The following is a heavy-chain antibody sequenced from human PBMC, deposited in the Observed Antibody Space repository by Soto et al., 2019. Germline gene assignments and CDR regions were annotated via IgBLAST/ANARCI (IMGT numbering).Heavy chain of an antibody. D-gene: IGHD4-17*01. CDR1: GFSLSTSGVG. J-gene: IGHJ4*02. V-gene: IGHV2-5*02. CDR3: ARTIAMTTPFDS. Sequence: SGPTLVNPTQTLTLTCTLSGFSLSTSGVGVGWIRQPPGKAPEWLAVIYWDDDNRYSPSLKSRLTITKDASKNQVVLTMTDMDPVDTATYYCARTIAMTTPFDSWGQGTLVTVSS. CDR2: IYWDDDN.